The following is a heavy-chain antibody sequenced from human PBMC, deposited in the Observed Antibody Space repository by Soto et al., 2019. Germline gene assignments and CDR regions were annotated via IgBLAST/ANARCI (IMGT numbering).Heavy chain of an antibody. CDR1: GGSISSSSYY. V-gene: IGHV4-39*01. J-gene: IGHJ3*02. D-gene: IGHD6-19*01. Sequence: SETLSVTCTVSGGSISSSSYYWGWLRQPPGKGLEWIGSIYYSGSTYYNPSLKSRVTISVDTSKNQFSLKLSSVTAADTAVYYCARHRGSSGWYRAEYDAFDIWGQGTMVTVSS. CDR3: ARHRGSSGWYRAEYDAFDI. CDR2: IYYSGST.